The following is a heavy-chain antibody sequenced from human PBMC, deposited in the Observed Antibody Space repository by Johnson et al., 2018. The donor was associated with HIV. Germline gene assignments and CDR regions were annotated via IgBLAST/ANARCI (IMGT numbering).Heavy chain of an antibody. CDR1: GFTFSTYW. CDR3: ARAEIYEGRVGDFAFDL. D-gene: IGHD3-10*01. CDR2: IKHDGSDK. V-gene: IGHV3-7*03. Sequence: VQLVESGGGLVQPGGSLRLSCAASGFTFSTYWMSWVRQAPGKGLEWVANIKHDGSDKYYVGSVTGRFTISRDNAKSSLYLQMNSLRAEDTALYYCARAEIYEGRVGDFAFDLWGRGTMVTVAS. J-gene: IGHJ3*01.